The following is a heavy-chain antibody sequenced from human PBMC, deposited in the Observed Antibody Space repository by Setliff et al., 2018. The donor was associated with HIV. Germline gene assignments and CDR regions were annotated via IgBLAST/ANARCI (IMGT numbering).Heavy chain of an antibody. V-gene: IGHV4-61*09. Sequence: SETLSLTCTVSGGSMSSGSYSWAWLRQPAGKEPELIGHVYVGGTVIYNPSLASRLTISIVPSKNQFALDLRSVTAADTAKYYCARGRTIGVSAVFFDPWGQGTPVTVSS. D-gene: IGHD3-3*01. J-gene: IGHJ5*02. CDR2: VYVGGTV. CDR3: ARGRTIGVSAVFFDP. CDR1: GGSMSSGSYS.